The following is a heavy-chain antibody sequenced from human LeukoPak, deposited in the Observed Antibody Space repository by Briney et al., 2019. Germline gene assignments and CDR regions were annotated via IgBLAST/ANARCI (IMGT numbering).Heavy chain of an antibody. V-gene: IGHV3-21*01. J-gene: IGHJ4*02. CDR3: ARAVANYGYVFDF. CDR1: GFTFSSYS. Sequence: GGSLRLSCAASGFTFSSYSMNWVRQAPGKGLEWVSSISSSSSYIYYADSVKGRFTISRDNAKNSLYLQMNSLRAEDTAVYYCARAVANYGYVFDFWGQGTLATVSS. CDR2: ISSSSSYI. D-gene: IGHD5-18*01.